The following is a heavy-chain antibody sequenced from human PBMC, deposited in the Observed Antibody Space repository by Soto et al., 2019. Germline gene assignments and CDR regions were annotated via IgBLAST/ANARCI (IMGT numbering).Heavy chain of an antibody. D-gene: IGHD3-16*02. CDR3: ARARLLSSRQVNSLYYHGMDV. J-gene: IGHJ6*02. V-gene: IGHV3-21*01. CDR2: ISISSGYI. Sequence: AGSLRLSCAASGFTVSSNYMSWFRQAPGKGLEWVSSISISSGYIYYADSVRGRFTISRDNSKNSLSLEMNSRRVDDTAVYFCARARLLSSRQVNSLYYHGMDVWGPGTTVTVSS. CDR1: GFTVSSNY.